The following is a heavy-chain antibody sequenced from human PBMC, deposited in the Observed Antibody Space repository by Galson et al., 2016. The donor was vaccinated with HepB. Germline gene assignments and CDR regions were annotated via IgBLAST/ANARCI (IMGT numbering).Heavy chain of an antibody. CDR1: GFSFSNCA. CDR3: AKDLRDGTYYLGY. J-gene: IGHJ4*02. Sequence: SLRLSCAASGFSFSNCAMNWVRQAPGKGLEWVAAISGSGAATYYADSVQGRFSISRDNAKNTLDLQMSSLRVDDTAVYFCAKDLRDGTYYLGYWGQGTLVTVTS. CDR2: ISGSGAAT. V-gene: IGHV3-23*01. D-gene: IGHD5-24*01.